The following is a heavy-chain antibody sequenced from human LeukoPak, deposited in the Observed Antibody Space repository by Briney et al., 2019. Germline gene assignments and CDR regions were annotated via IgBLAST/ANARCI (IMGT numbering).Heavy chain of an antibody. CDR3: ARVPGFDSSYYFVNSASMDV. CDR2: INPNSGGT. J-gene: IGHJ6*02. V-gene: IGHV1-2*02. CDR1: GYTFTGYY. D-gene: IGHD3-22*01. Sequence: ASVKVSCKASGYTFTGYYMHWVRQAPGQGLEWMGWINPNSGGTNYAQKFQGRATITADKSTSTAYMELSSLRSEDTAVYYCARVPGFDSSYYFVNSASMDVWGQGTTVTVSS.